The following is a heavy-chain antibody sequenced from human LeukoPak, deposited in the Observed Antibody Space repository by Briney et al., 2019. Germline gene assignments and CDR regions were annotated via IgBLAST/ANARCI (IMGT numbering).Heavy chain of an antibody. CDR3: VVAGSRFFDS. Sequence: GGSLRLSCAASGFTFRSYVMSWVRLAPGKGLEWVSGLNTDGAWIYYADSVKGRFTISRDNANNLVYLQMDSLRAEDTAMYYCVVAGSRFFDSWGQGTLVTVSS. V-gene: IGHV3-21*06. CDR1: GFTFRSYV. D-gene: IGHD6-19*01. CDR2: LNTDGAWI. J-gene: IGHJ4*02.